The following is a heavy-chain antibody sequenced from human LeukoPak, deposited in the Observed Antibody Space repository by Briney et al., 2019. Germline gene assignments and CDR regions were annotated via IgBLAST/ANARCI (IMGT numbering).Heavy chain of an antibody. Sequence: ASVKVSCKASGYTFTGYYIHWVRQAPGQELEWVGWINPNSGDTKYAQKFQGRVTLTRDTSITTAYMELSRLTSDDTAFYYCARDRVEPSRGVNAFDIWGQGTMVTVSS. J-gene: IGHJ3*02. V-gene: IGHV1-2*02. CDR1: GYTFTGYY. CDR3: ARDRVEPSRGVNAFDI. CDR2: INPNSGDT. D-gene: IGHD3-3*01.